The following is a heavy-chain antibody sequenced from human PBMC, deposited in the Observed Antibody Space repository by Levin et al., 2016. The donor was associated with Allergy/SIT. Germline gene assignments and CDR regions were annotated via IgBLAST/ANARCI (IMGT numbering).Heavy chain of an antibody. V-gene: IGHV1-46*03. CDR3: TRDRTIALFDP. J-gene: IGHJ5*02. D-gene: IGHD2-15*01. Sequence: ASVKVSCKASGYTFTSYYIHWVRQAPGQGLEWMGMINTSGGSASSAQRFQDRVIMTRDTSTSTVYMELSSLRSEDTAVYFCTRDRTIALFDPWGQGTLVTVSS. CDR1: GYTFTSYY. CDR2: INTSGGSA.